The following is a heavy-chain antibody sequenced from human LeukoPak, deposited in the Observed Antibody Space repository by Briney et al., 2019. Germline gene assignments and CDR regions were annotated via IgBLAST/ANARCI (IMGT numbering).Heavy chain of an antibody. J-gene: IGHJ4*02. V-gene: IGHV1-69*13. CDR3: ARIRSLGYSYGYPPFSPFDY. Sequence: GASVKVSCKASGGTFSSYAISLVRQAPGQGLEWMGGIIPIFGTANYAQKFQGRVTITADESTSTAYMELSSLRSEDTAVYYCARIRSLGYSYGYPPFSPFDYWGQGTLVTVSS. CDR1: GGTFSSYA. CDR2: IIPIFGTA. D-gene: IGHD5-18*01.